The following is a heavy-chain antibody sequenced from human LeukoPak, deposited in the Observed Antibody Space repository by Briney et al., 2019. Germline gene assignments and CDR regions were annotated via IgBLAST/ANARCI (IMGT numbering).Heavy chain of an antibody. V-gene: IGHV4-61*02. CDR2: FYTSGTP. Sequence: PSQTLSLTCTVSGGSISRGSYHWNWIRQPAGKGLEWIGRFYTSGTPNYNPSLKSRVTILVDTSRNQFSLKLSSVTAADTALYYCARGGIPDHWGQGILVTVSS. D-gene: IGHD2-21*01. CDR1: GGSISRGSYH. CDR3: ARGGIPDH. J-gene: IGHJ4*02.